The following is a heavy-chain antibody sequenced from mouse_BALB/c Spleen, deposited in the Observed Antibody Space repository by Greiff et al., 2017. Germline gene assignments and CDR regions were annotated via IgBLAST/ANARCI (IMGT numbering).Heavy chain of an antibody. CDR2: ISSGSSTI. CDR1: GFTFSSFG. J-gene: IGHJ4*01. D-gene: IGHD2-4*01. V-gene: IGHV5-17*02. Sequence: EVQLQESGGGLVQPGGSRKLSCAASGFTFSSFGMHWVRQAPEKGLEWVAYISSGSSTIYYADTVKGRFTISRDNPKNTLFLQMTSLRSEDTAMYYCAIFPYYDYDGLYAMDYWGQGTSVTVSS. CDR3: AIFPYYDYDGLYAMDY.